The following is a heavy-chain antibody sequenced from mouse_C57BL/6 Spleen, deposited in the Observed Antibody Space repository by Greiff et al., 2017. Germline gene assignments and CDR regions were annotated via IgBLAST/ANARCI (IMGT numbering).Heavy chain of an antibody. J-gene: IGHJ2*01. CDR1: GYSFTDYN. D-gene: IGHD1-1*01. CDR3: ASSCYGSSFYFDY. Sequence: VQLQQSGPELVKPGASVKISCKASGYSFTDYNMNWVKQSNGKSLEWIGVINPNYGTTNYNQKFKGKATLTVDQSSSTAYMQLNSLTSEDSAVYYCASSCYGSSFYFDYWGQGTTLTVSS. V-gene: IGHV1-39*01. CDR2: INPNYGTT.